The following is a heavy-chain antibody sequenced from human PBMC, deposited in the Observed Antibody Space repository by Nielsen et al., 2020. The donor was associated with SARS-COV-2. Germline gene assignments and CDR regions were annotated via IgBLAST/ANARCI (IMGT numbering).Heavy chain of an antibody. Sequence: GESLKISCVGSGFTFDDYAMHWVRQAPGKGLEWVSGINWNGGSTGYADSVKGRFTISRDNAKNSLYLQMNSLRAEDTALYHCARVYYDSSGYLNYFDYWGQGTLVTVSS. CDR3: ARVYYDSSGYLNYFDY. J-gene: IGHJ4*02. D-gene: IGHD3-22*01. CDR1: GFTFDDYA. CDR2: INWNGGST. V-gene: IGHV3-20*01.